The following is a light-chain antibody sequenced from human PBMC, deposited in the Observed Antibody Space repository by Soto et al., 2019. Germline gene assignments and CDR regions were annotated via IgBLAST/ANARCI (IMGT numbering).Light chain of an antibody. J-gene: IGKJ4*01. Sequence: DIQMTQSPSSLSASVGDRVTITCRASQSISSYLNWYQQKPGKAPKLLIYAASSLQSGVPSRFSGRGSGTDFTLTIRSLQPEDFAFYYCQQSYSTPQLTFGGGTKVEIK. CDR3: QQSYSTPQLT. V-gene: IGKV1-39*01. CDR1: QSISSY. CDR2: AAS.